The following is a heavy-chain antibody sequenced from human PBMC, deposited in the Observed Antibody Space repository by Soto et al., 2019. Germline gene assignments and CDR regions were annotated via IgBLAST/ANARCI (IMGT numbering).Heavy chain of an antibody. V-gene: IGHV4-31*03. CDR1: GGSISSGGYY. Sequence: SETLSLTCTVSGGSISSGGYYWSWIRQHPGKGLEWIGCIYYSGSTYHNPSLKSRVTISVDTSKNQFSLKLSSVTAADTAVYYCASLHVLLWLGELDYWGQGTLVTVSS. D-gene: IGHD3-10*01. J-gene: IGHJ4*02. CDR3: ASLHVLLWLGELDY. CDR2: IYYSGST.